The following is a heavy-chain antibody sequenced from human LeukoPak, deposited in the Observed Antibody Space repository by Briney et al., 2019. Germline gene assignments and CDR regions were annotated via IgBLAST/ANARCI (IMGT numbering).Heavy chain of an antibody. D-gene: IGHD3-22*01. J-gene: IGHJ4*02. Sequence: GGSLRLSCAASGFTFSSYWMHWVRQAPGKGLMWVSRINTDGSSTSYADSVKGRFTISRDNAKNTLYLQMNSLRAEDTAVYYCARGYYDSSGYYYFDYWGQGTLVTVSS. CDR3: ARGYYDSSGYYYFDY. CDR2: INTDGSST. V-gene: IGHV3-74*01. CDR1: GFTFSSYW.